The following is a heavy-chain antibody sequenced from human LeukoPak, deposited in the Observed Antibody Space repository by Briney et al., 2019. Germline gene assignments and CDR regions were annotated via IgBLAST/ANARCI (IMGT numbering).Heavy chain of an antibody. Sequence: PSETLSLTCTVSGGSVSSGSYYWSWIRQPPGKGLGWIGYISYSGSTNYNPSLKSRVTISVDTSKNQFSLKLSSVTAADTAVYYCARQIVPLSRIRIDVWGQGTTVTVSS. CDR2: ISYSGST. J-gene: IGHJ6*02. CDR1: GGSVSSGSYY. D-gene: IGHD2-15*01. V-gene: IGHV4-61*01. CDR3: ARQIVPLSRIRIDV.